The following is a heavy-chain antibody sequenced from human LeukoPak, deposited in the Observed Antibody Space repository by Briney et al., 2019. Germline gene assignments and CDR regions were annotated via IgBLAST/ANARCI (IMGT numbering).Heavy chain of an antibody. CDR2: IYPGDSDT. Sequence: GESLKISCKASGYSFTTYWIGWVRQMPGKGLEWMGIIYPGDSDTRYSPSFQGQVTISADKSTSTAYLQWNSLQASDTAMYYCARHRSSNSDYWGQGTLVTVSS. CDR1: GYSFTTYW. D-gene: IGHD6-6*01. J-gene: IGHJ4*02. CDR3: ARHRSSNSDY. V-gene: IGHV5-51*01.